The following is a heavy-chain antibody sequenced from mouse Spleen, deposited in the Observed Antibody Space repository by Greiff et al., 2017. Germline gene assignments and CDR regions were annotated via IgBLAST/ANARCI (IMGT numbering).Heavy chain of an antibody. V-gene: IGHV1-42*01. CDR2: INPSTGAT. Sequence: EVQLQQSGPEQVKPGASVKISCKASGYSFTGYYMNWVKQSPEKSLEWIGEINPSTGATTYNQKFKAKATLTVDKSSSTAYMQLKSLTSEDSAVYYCARRIYYGYDGGYWGQGTTLTVSS. D-gene: IGHD2-2*01. J-gene: IGHJ2*01. CDR3: ARRIYYGYDGGY. CDR1: GYSFTGYY.